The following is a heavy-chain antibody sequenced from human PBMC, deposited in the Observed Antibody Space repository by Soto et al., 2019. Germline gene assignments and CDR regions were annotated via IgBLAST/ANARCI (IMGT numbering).Heavy chain of an antibody. CDR1: GFTFSSYA. D-gene: IGHD3-10*01. J-gene: IGHJ6*02. CDR3: AKAGSGSYYNIRNYDYYYYYGMDV. Sequence: EVQLLESGGGLVQPGGSLRLSCAASGFTFSSYAMSWVRQAPGKGLEWVSAISGSGGSTYYADSVKGRFTISRDNSKNTLYLQMNSLRAEDTAVYYCAKAGSGSYYNIRNYDYYYYYGMDVWGQGTTVTVSS. CDR2: ISGSGGST. V-gene: IGHV3-23*01.